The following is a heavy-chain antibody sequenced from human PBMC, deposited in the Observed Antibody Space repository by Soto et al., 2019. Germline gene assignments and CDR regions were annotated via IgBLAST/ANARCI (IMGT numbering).Heavy chain of an antibody. Sequence: AGGSLRLSCTTSGFIFNTYAMHWVRQAPGKGLEWVAVMSHDGSTTSYADSVRGRFTISRDNSKNTLYLQMNSLTTEDTAVYYCAKAPGSSSVYHFAYWGQGTLVTVSS. J-gene: IGHJ4*02. CDR3: AKAPGSSSVYHFAY. D-gene: IGHD6-6*01. V-gene: IGHV3-30-3*01. CDR2: MSHDGSTT. CDR1: GFIFNTYA.